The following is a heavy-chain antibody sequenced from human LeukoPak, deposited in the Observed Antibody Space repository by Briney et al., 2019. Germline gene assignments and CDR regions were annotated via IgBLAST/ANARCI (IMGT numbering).Heavy chain of an antibody. D-gene: IGHD6-13*01. CDR2: ISSSSSYI. CDR1: GFTFNSYS. V-gene: IGHV3-21*01. Sequence: GGSLRLSCVASGFTFNSYSMNWVRQAPGKGLEWVSCISSSSSYIYYADSVKGRFTISRDNAKNSVYLQMNSLRAEDTAVYYCTRAVAAADFSPGYWGQGTLVTVSS. CDR3: TRAVAAADFSPGY. J-gene: IGHJ4*02.